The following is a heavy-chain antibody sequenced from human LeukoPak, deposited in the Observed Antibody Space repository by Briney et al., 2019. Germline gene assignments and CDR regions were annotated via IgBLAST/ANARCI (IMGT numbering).Heavy chain of an antibody. CDR2: IRHDGSKK. D-gene: IGHD2-15*01. CDR1: GFTFSSYG. J-gene: IGHJ4*02. CDR3: AKDQDCSGGSCRLDY. Sequence: PGGSLRLSCAAYGFTFSSYGMHWVRQAPGKGLEWVAFIRHDGSKKYYADSVKGRITISRDNSKNTLYLQMNSLRAEDTAVYYCAKDQDCSGGSCRLDYWGQGTLVTVSS. V-gene: IGHV3-30*02.